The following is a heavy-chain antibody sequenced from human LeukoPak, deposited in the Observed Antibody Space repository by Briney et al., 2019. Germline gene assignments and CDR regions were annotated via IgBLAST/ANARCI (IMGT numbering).Heavy chain of an antibody. CDR1: GYTFSGYY. CDR3: ARGQQWLEAFEY. Sequence: ASVKVSCKASGYTFSGYYLHWVRQAPGQGLEWMGWINPNSGVTNYAQKFQGRVTMTRDTSISTAYMEVSRLRSDDTAVYYCARGQQWLEAFEYWGQGTLVTVSS. CDR2: INPNSGVT. V-gene: IGHV1-2*02. D-gene: IGHD6-19*01. J-gene: IGHJ4*02.